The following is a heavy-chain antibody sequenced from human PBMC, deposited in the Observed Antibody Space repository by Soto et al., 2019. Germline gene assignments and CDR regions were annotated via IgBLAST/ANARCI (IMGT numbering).Heavy chain of an antibody. D-gene: IGHD3-10*01. CDR1: GFTFSSYW. J-gene: IGHJ3*01. V-gene: IGHV3-74*01. Sequence: EVQLAESGGGLVQPGGSLRLSCAASGFTFSSYWMYWVRQAPGKGLVYVSRINNDGSGATYAESVKGRLTISRDNAKNTVYLQMNSLRAEDTAVYSCARGGGNHAFDVWGQGTMVTVSS. CDR2: INNDGSGA. CDR3: ARGGGNHAFDV.